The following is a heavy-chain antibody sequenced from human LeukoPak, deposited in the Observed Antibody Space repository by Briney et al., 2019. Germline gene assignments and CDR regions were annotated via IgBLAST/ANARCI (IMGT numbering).Heavy chain of an antibody. Sequence: PSETLSLTCTVSGGSISSSSYYWGWIRQPPGKGLEWIGSIYYSGSTYYNPSLKSRVTISVDTSKNQFSLKLSSVTAADTAVYYCVRLRSIGEFLLTFEFDYWGQGTLVTVSS. D-gene: IGHD3-10*01. CDR3: VRLRSIGEFLLTFEFDY. CDR2: IYYSGST. V-gene: IGHV4-39*07. CDR1: GGSISSSSYY. J-gene: IGHJ4*02.